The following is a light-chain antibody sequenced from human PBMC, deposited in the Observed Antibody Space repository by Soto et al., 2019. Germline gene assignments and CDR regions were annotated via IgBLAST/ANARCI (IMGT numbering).Light chain of an antibody. J-gene: IGKJ4*01. Sequence: VMTQSPVTLSVSPGERATLSCRASQSVRTNLAWYQHKPGQAPRFLIYGASTRATGIPARFSGSGSGTEFTLTISILQSEDSAVYYCQQYNDLVTFGGGTKVEIK. CDR1: QSVRTN. CDR3: QQYNDLVT. CDR2: GAS. V-gene: IGKV3-15*01.